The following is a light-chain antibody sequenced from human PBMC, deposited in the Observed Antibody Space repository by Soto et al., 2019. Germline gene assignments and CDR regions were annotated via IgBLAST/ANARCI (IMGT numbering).Light chain of an antibody. V-gene: IGKV4-1*01. CDR3: QQYYSTPQT. Sequence: DIVMSQSPDSLAVSLGERATINCKSSQSVLYSFNNKNYLAWYQVKSGQPPKLLIYWASTRESGVPDRFSGSGSATDFTLTISSLQAEDVAVYYCQQYYSTPQTFGQGTKVDIK. J-gene: IGKJ1*01. CDR1: QSVLYSFNNKNY. CDR2: WAS.